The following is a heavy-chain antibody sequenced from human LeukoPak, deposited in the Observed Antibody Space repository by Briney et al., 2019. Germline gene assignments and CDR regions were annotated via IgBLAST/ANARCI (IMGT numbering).Heavy chain of an antibody. CDR1: GFTPSIYA. Sequence: GGSLRHSCAASGFTPSIYAMSRVRQAPGKGLEWVSPITDSGGDTYHADSVKGRLTTSRDNSKNTLYLQMNSLRVEDTAVYYCAKGSSSSRPYYFDFWGQGTLVTVSS. V-gene: IGHV3-23*01. J-gene: IGHJ4*02. CDR3: AKGSSSSRPYYFDF. D-gene: IGHD6-6*01. CDR2: ITDSGGDT.